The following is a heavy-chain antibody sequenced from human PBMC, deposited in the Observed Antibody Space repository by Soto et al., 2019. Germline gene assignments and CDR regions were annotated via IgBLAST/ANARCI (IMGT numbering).Heavy chain of an antibody. D-gene: IGHD6-6*01. CDR3: ARVGISSSDAFDI. CDR1: GGSINGAPYY. Sequence: SETLSLTCTVSGGSINGAPYYWIWIRQHPEKGLEWIGYIFYTGTNYYNPSLTSRFTISVDTSQNQFSLDVISVTAADTAVYYCARVGISSSDAFDIWGQGTMVTVSS. J-gene: IGHJ3*02. V-gene: IGHV4-31*03. CDR2: IFYTGTN.